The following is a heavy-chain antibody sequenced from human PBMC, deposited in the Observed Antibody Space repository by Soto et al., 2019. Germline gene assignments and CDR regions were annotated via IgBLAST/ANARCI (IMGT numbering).Heavy chain of an antibody. CDR1: GGTFSSYA. CDR2: IIPIFGTA. J-gene: IGHJ4*02. D-gene: IGHD2-21*02. CDR3: AREEAYCGGDCYSDY. Sequence: QVQLVQSGAEVKKPGSSVKVSCKASGGTFSSYAISWVRQAPGQGLEWMGGIIPIFGTANHAQKFQGRVTITADESTSTAYMELSSLRSEDTAVYYCAREEAYCGGDCYSDYWGQGTLVTVSS. V-gene: IGHV1-69*01.